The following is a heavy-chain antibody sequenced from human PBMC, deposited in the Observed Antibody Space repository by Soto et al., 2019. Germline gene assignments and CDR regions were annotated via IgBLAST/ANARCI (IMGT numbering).Heavy chain of an antibody. J-gene: IGHJ4*02. CDR3: ERIAEARTGWYFDI. CDR1: GYVFTSYG. Sequence: QVQLVQSGAAVTESGASVTVSCKASGYVFTSYGISWVRQAPGQGLEWMGWITIYNGNTNYAQKFQDRFAMTTNPSTTTAYMELRILTSDVTAVSYCERIAEARTGWYFDIWGQGTLVTVSS. D-gene: IGHD6-13*01. V-gene: IGHV1-18*04. CDR2: ITIYNGNT.